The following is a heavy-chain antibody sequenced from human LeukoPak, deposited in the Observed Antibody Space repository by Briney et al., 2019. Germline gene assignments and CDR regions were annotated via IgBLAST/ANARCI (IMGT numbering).Heavy chain of an antibody. CDR1: GFTFSSYV. J-gene: IGHJ4*02. Sequence: PGGSLRLSCLASGFTFSSYVMNWVRQTPGKGLEWVSSISVSGGSTFYADSVRGRFTIPRDNSKNTLYLQLNGLRTEDTALYYCAKDRLLNCRGDCYIFDYWGQGTLVTVSS. V-gene: IGHV3-23*01. D-gene: IGHD2-21*01. CDR2: ISVSGGST. CDR3: AKDRLLNCRGDCYIFDY.